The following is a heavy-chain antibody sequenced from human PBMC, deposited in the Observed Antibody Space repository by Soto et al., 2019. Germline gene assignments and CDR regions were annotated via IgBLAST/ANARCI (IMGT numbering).Heavy chain of an antibody. D-gene: IGHD6-19*01. J-gene: IGHJ4*02. CDR1: GFTFSNTW. Sequence: EVQLVESGGGLVKPGGSLRLSCAASGFTFSNTWMNWVRQAPGKGLEWVGRIKSKTDGGTTDYAAPVKGRFTISRDDSKNTLYLQMNSLKTEDTAVYYCTTEWIRTVAGSWYFDYWGQGTLVTVSS. CDR2: IKSKTDGGTT. CDR3: TTEWIRTVAGSWYFDY. V-gene: IGHV3-15*07.